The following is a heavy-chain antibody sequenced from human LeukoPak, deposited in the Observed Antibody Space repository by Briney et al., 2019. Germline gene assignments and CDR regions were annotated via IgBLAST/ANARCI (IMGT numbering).Heavy chain of an antibody. CDR3: VRSPTYYNMYV. V-gene: IGHV3-30*03. J-gene: IGHJ6*03. Sequence: GESLTLSCAASGFTFSNFVILWVRQAPGKGLEWLAVISYDGTNKYYADFVKGRFTISRDHSRSTVDLQMNTLGGADTAVYYCVRSPTYYNMYVWGKGTTVTVSS. CDR1: GFTFSNFV. CDR2: ISYDGTNK. D-gene: IGHD1-26*01.